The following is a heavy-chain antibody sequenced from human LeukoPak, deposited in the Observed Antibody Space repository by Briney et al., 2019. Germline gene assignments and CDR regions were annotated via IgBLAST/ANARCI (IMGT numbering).Heavy chain of an antibody. J-gene: IGHJ4*02. CDR3: ARVATTQYHFCY. CDR2: INHSGST. D-gene: IGHD5-12*01. CDR1: GGSFSGYY. Sequence: SETPSLTCAVYGGSFSGYYWSWIRQPPGKGLEWIGEINHSGSTNYNPSLKSRVTISVDTSKNQFSLKLSSVTAADTAVYYCARVATTQYHFCYWGQGTLVTGPS. V-gene: IGHV4-34*01.